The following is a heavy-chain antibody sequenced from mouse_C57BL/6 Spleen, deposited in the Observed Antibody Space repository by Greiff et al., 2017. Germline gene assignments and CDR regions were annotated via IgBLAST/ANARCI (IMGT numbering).Heavy chain of an antibody. CDR2: IYPRSGNT. CDR1: GYTFTSYG. V-gene: IGHV1-81*01. Sequence: LQESGAELARPGASVKLSCKASGYTFTSYGISWVKQRTGQGLEWIGEIYPRSGNTYYNEKFKGKATLTADKSSSTAYMELRSLTSEDSAVYFCARTRGSSYDWFAYWGQGTLVTVSA. CDR3: ARTRGSSYDWFAY. J-gene: IGHJ3*01. D-gene: IGHD1-1*01.